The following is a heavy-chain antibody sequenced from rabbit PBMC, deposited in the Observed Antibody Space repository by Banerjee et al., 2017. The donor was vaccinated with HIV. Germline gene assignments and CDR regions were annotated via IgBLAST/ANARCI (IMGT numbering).Heavy chain of an antibody. CDR2: IYTGSSGST. V-gene: IGHV1S45*01. D-gene: IGHD4-1*01. CDR3: ARSNDWGLEYFHL. CDR1: GFDFSSDA. Sequence: QEQLVESGGGLVKPEGSLTLTCKASGFDFSSDAMCWVRQAPGKGLEWIACIYTGSSGSTYYASWAKGPFTISKTSSTTVTLQMTSLTAADTATYFCARSNDWGLEYFHLWGPGTLVTVS. J-gene: IGHJ4*01.